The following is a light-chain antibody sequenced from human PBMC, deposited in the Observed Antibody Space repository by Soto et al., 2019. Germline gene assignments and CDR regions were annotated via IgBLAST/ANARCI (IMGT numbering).Light chain of an antibody. Sequence: EIVLTQSPGTLSLSPGDRATLSCWDSQSVSGDLAWYQQKLGQPPRLLICDAFNRAGGIPARFSGSGSGADFTLAISSLEPEEFAVGYCHHRSVWAITFGRGTRLEI. V-gene: IGKV3-11*01. CDR3: HHRSVWAIT. CDR1: QSVSGD. J-gene: IGKJ5*01. CDR2: DAF.